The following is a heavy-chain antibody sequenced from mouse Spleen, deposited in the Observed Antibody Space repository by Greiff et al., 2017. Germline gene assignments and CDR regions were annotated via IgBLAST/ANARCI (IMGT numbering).Heavy chain of an antibody. J-gene: IGHJ1*03. CDR3: ARRGLAYFDV. V-gene: IGHV1-69*01. CDR1: GYTFTSYW. CDR2: IDPSDSYT. Sequence: QVQLKQPGAELVMPGASVKLSCKASGYTFTSYWMHWVKQRPGQGLEWIGEIDPSDSYTNYNQKFKGKATLTVDKSSSTAYMQLSSLTSEDSAVYYCARRGLAYFDVWGTGTTVTVSS. D-gene: IGHD3-1*01.